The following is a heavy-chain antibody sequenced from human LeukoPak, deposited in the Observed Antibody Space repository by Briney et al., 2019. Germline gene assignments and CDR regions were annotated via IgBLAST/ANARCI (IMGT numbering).Heavy chain of an antibody. CDR2: IYYSGST. CDR3: ARFVTMVRGANSPKYYFDY. CDR1: GGSISSYY. Sequence: TPSETLSLTCTVSGGSISSYYWSWIRQPPGKGLEWIGYIYYSGSTNYNPSLKSRVTIPVDTSKNQFSLKLSSVTAADTAVYYCARFVTMVRGANSPKYYFDYWGQGTLVTVSS. J-gene: IGHJ4*02. V-gene: IGHV4-59*01. D-gene: IGHD3-10*01.